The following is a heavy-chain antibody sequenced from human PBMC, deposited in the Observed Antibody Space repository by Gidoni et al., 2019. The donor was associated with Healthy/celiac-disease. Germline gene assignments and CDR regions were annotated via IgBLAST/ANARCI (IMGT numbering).Heavy chain of an antibody. D-gene: IGHD3-3*01. J-gene: IGHJ6*03. CDR1: GCTFSSYA. Sequence: QVQLVQSGAEVKKPGSSVQVSCKASGCTFSSYAISRVRQAPGQGLEWMGGIIPIFGTANYAQKFQGRVTITADESTSTAYMELSSLRSEDTAVYYCASTSDPAVVRGYYTGPYYYYYMDVWGKGTTVTVSS. CDR3: ASTSDPAVVRGYYTGPYYYYYMDV. V-gene: IGHV1-69*01. CDR2: IIPIFGTA.